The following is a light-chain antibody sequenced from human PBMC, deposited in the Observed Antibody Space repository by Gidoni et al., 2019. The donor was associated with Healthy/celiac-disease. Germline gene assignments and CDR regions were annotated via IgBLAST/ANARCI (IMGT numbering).Light chain of an antibody. V-gene: IGKV3-20*01. CDR2: GAS. CDR1: QSVSSSY. Sequence: ELVLTQSPGTLSLSPGERATLSCRASQSVSSSYLAWYQQKPGQAPRLLIYGASSRATGIPDRFSGSGSGTDFTLTISRLKPEDFAVYYCQQYGSSPLYTFXQXTKLEIK. CDR3: QQYGSSPLYT. J-gene: IGKJ2*01.